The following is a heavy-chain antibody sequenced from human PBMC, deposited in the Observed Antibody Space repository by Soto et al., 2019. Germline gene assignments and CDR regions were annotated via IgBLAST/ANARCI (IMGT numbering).Heavy chain of an antibody. CDR1: GVSISSNY. Sequence: SETLSLTCIVSGVSISSNYWSWIRQPPGQGLEWIGYIHYSGSTNFNPSLKNRVVMSVDTSKNQFSLRLSSVTAADTAVYYCARSYPNTIFGVVPSRGLDVWGQGATVTVSS. CDR3: ARSYPNTIFGVVPSRGLDV. CDR2: IHYSGST. D-gene: IGHD3-3*01. J-gene: IGHJ6*02. V-gene: IGHV4-59*01.